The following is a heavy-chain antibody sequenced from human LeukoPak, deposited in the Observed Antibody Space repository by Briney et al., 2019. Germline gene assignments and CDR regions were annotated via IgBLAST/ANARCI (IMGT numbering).Heavy chain of an antibody. CDR2: ISGYGGST. CDR3: AKTRITMMGPFGY. V-gene: IGHV3-43*02. J-gene: IGHJ4*02. Sequence: GGSLRLSCAASGFTFDDYAMHWVRQAPGKGLDWVSLISGYGGSTYYARSVKGRFTISRDNSKNSLYLQMNSLRTEDTALYYCAKTRITMMGPFGYWGQGTLVTVSS. CDR1: GFTFDDYA. D-gene: IGHD3-22*01.